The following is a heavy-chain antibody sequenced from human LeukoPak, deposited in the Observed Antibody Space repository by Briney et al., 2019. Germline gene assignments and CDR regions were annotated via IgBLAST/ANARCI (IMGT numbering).Heavy chain of an antibody. Sequence: PSETLSLTCTVSGGSISSSSFYWGWNRQPPGKGLQWIGSIYYSGNTYYDPSLMSRVTISIDTSKNQVSLKLSSVTAADTAVYYCAKSDNSGWLTWFDPWGQGTLVTVSS. D-gene: IGHD6-19*01. V-gene: IGHV4-39*07. CDR1: GGSISSSSFY. J-gene: IGHJ5*02. CDR2: IYYSGNT. CDR3: AKSDNSGWLTWFDP.